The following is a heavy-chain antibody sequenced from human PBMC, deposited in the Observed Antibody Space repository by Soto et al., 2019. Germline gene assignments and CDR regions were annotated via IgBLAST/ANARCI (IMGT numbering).Heavy chain of an antibody. CDR3: TRCPASWFDP. CDR1: GFTFSSHW. CDR2: IKRDGSEQ. D-gene: IGHD6-25*01. J-gene: IGHJ5*02. V-gene: IGHV3-7*01. Sequence: GGSLRLSCVASGFTFSSHWMTWVRQAPGKGLEWVGNIKRDGSEQYYADSVRGRFTISRDNAKNSLYLQVNSLRAEDTAVYYCTRCPASWFDPWGQGTLGTVSS.